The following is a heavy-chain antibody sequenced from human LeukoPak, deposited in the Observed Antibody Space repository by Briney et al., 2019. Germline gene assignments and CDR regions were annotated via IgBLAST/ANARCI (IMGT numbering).Heavy chain of an antibody. V-gene: IGHV1-69*05. J-gene: IGHJ6*03. CDR2: IIPIFGTA. CDR1: GGTFSSYA. Sequence: ASVKVSCKASGGTFSSYAISWVRQAPGQGLEWMGGIIPIFGTANYAQKFQGRVTITTDKSTSTAYMELSSLRSEDTAVYYCAREGSSSSFPYYYYMDVWGKGTTVTVSS. D-gene: IGHD6-6*01. CDR3: AREGSSSSFPYYYYMDV.